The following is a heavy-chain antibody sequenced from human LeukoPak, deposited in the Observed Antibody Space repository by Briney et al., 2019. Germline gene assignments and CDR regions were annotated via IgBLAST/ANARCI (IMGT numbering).Heavy chain of an antibody. CDR1: GYTFTSYG. J-gene: IGHJ4*02. CDR3: ARGGYCSGGSCFGYFDY. Sequence: VASVKVSCKASGYTFTSYGISGVRQAPGQGVEGMGWISAYNGNTNYAHKLQGRVTMTTDTSTSTAYMELRSLRSDDTAVYYCARGGYCSGGSCFGYFDYWGQGTLVTVSS. V-gene: IGHV1-18*01. D-gene: IGHD2-15*01. CDR2: ISAYNGNT.